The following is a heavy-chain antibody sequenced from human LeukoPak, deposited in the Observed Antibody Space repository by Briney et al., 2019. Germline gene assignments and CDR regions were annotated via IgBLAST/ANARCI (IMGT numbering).Heavy chain of an antibody. Sequence: ASVKVSCKASGYSFTSYDINWVRQATGQGLEWMGWMNPNSGNTDYAQKFQGRVTITTDESTSTAYMELSSLRSEDTAVYYCAREYSPGTVWDYWGQGTLVTVSS. J-gene: IGHJ4*02. V-gene: IGHV1-8*01. CDR2: MNPNSGNT. D-gene: IGHD1-14*01. CDR1: GYSFTSYD. CDR3: AREYSPGTVWDY.